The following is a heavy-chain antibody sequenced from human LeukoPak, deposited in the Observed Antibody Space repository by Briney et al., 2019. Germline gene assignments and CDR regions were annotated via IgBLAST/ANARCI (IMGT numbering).Heavy chain of an antibody. Sequence: PGGSLRLSCAASGFTFSSYSMNWVRQAPGKGLEWVSHITASGTAMFYADSVKGRFTISRDNAKNSLYLQMNSLRAEDTAVYYCAKGGIVAANPSDYWGQGTLVTVSS. CDR2: ITASGTAM. CDR1: GFTFSSYS. D-gene: IGHD6-25*01. CDR3: AKGGIVAANPSDY. V-gene: IGHV3-48*01. J-gene: IGHJ4*02.